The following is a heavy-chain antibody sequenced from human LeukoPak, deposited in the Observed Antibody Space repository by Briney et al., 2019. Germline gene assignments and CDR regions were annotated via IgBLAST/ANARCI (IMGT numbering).Heavy chain of an antibody. Sequence: SETLSLTCTVSGGSISNYYWSWIRQPPGKELEWIGYIYHSGSTNYNPSLKSRVTISQDTSKNQFSLKLSSVTAADTAVYYCARDADDSSSYPYFDYWGQGTLVTVSS. V-gene: IGHV4-59*01. CDR2: IYHSGST. CDR3: ARDADDSSSYPYFDY. CDR1: GGSISNYY. D-gene: IGHD3-22*01. J-gene: IGHJ4*02.